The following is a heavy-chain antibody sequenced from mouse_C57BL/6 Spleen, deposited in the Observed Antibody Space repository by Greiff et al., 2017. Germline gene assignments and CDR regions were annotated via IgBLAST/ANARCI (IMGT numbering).Heavy chain of an antibody. CDR3: AGEVTTSYYAMDY. CDR2: IDPANGNT. J-gene: IGHJ4*01. D-gene: IGHD2-2*01. Sequence: VQLKESVAELVRPGASVKLSCTASGFNIKNTYMHWVKQRPEQGLEWIGRIDPANGNTKYAPKFQGKATITADTSSNTAYLQLSSLTSEDTAIYYCAGEVTTSYYAMDYWGQGTSVTVSS. CDR1: GFNIKNTY. V-gene: IGHV14-3*01.